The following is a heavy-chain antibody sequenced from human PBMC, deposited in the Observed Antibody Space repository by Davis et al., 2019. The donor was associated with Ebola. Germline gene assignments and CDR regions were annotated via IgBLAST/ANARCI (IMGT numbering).Heavy chain of an antibody. CDR1: GGSISSYY. D-gene: IGHD5-18*01. CDR2: IYYSGST. Sequence: MPSETLSLTCTVSGGSISSYYWSWIRQPPGKGLEWIGYIYYSGSTNYNPSLKSRVTISVDTSKNQFSLKLSSVTAADTAVYYCARDTVGYSYGRTSYYYYGMDVWGQGTTVTVSS. J-gene: IGHJ6*02. CDR3: ARDTVGYSYGRTSYYYYGMDV. V-gene: IGHV4-59*01.